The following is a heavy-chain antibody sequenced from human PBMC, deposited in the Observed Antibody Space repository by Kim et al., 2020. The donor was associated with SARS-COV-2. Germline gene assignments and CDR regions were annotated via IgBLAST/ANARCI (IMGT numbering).Heavy chain of an antibody. V-gene: IGHV3-15*01. CDR2: IKSKTDGGTT. J-gene: IGHJ2*01. D-gene: IGHD6-6*01. CDR3: TTTTNPIAARSYWYFDL. Sequence: GGSLRLSCAASGFTFSNAWMSWVRQAPGKGLEWVGRIKSKTDGGTTDYAAPVKGRFTISRDDSKNTLYLQMNSLKTEDTAVYYCTTTTNPIAARSYWYFDLWGRGTLVTVSS. CDR1: GFTFSNAW.